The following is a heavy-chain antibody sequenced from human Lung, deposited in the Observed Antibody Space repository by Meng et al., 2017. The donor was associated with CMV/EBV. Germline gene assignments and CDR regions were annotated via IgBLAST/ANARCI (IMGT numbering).Heavy chain of an antibody. CDR1: GYSFTGGYY. D-gene: IGHD4-11*01. CDR2: INTKRGGP. Sequence: ASEXVSXKGSGYSFTGGYYMHWVRQAPGQGLEWMGWINTKRGGPNYGEKFQGRVTMTRDTSIRTVHMEVSRLRPDDTAVYYCARGPTVTRFDYWGQGTVVTVSS. CDR3: ARGPTVTRFDY. J-gene: IGHJ4*02. V-gene: IGHV1-2*02.